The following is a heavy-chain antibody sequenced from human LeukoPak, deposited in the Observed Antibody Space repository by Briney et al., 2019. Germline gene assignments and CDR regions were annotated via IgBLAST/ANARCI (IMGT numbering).Heavy chain of an antibody. CDR2: INHSGST. Sequence: PSETLSLTCAVYGGSFSGYYWSWIRQPPGKGLEWIGEINHSGSTNYNPSLKSRVTISVDTSKNQFSLKLSSVTAADTAVYYCAITMVRGTLGVYFDYWGQGTLVTVSS. CDR3: AITMVRGTLGVYFDY. CDR1: GGSFSGYY. D-gene: IGHD3-10*01. J-gene: IGHJ4*02. V-gene: IGHV4-34*01.